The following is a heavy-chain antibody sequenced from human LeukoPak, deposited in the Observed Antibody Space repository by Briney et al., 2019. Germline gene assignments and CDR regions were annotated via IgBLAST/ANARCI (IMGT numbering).Heavy chain of an antibody. Sequence: GGSLRLSCAASGFTFSSYAMHWVRQAPGKGLEWVAVISYDGSNKYYADSVKGRFTISRDNSKNTLYLQMNSLRAEDTAVYYCAREPQTYYYDSRGYYGDAFDIWGQGTMVTVSS. J-gene: IGHJ3*02. CDR3: AREPQTYYYDSRGYYGDAFDI. CDR2: ISYDGSNK. V-gene: IGHV3-30-3*01. CDR1: GFTFSSYA. D-gene: IGHD3-22*01.